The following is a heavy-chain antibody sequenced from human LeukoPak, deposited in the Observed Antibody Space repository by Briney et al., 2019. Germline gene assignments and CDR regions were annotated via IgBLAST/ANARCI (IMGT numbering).Heavy chain of an antibody. V-gene: IGHV4-39*01. D-gene: IGHD1-7*01. Sequence: SETLSLTCTVSGGSISSSIYYWGWIRQPPGKGLEWIGCIYYSGSTYYNPSLKSRVTISVDTSKNQFSLKLSSVTAADTAVYYCARLRTGTNDYWGQGTLVTVSS. CDR1: GGSISSSIYY. CDR2: IYYSGST. J-gene: IGHJ4*02. CDR3: ARLRTGTNDY.